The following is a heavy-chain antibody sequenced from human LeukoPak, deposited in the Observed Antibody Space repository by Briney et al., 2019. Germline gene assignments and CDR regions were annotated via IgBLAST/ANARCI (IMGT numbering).Heavy chain of an antibody. D-gene: IGHD3-22*01. J-gene: IGHJ3*02. V-gene: IGHV4-61*02. CDR1: GGSISSGSYY. CDR2: IYTSGST. CDR3: ARDNYYDSSGPSYAFDI. Sequence: PSQTLSLXCTVSGGSISSGSYYWSWIRQPAGKGLEWIGRIYTSGSTNYNPSLKSRVTISVDTSKNQFSLKLSSVTAADTAVYYCARDNYYDSSGPSYAFDIWGQGTMVTVSS.